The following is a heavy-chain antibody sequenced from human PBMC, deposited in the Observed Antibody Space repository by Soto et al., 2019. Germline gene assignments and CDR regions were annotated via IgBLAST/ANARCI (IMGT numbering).Heavy chain of an antibody. CDR3: AHSPQKPHGPDFDY. CDR1: GFSLSTSGVG. J-gene: IGHJ4*02. Sequence: SGPTLVNATQTLTLTRTFSGFSLSTSGVGVGWIRQPPGKALEWLALIYWDDDKRYSPSLKSRLTITKDTSKNQVVLTMTNMDPVDTATYYCAHSPQKPHGPDFDYWGQGTLVTVSS. CDR2: IYWDDDK. V-gene: IGHV2-5*02.